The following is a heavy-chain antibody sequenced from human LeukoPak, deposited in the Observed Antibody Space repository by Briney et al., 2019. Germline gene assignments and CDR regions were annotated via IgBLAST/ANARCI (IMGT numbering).Heavy chain of an antibody. V-gene: IGHV3-23*01. Sequence: PGGSLRLSCAASGFTFSSYAMSWVRQAPGKGLEWVSAISGSGGSTYYADSVKGRFTISRDNSKNTLYLQMNSLRAEDTAVYYCNYDSSGRALYYFDYWGRGTLVTVSS. CDR3: NYDSSGRALYYFDY. D-gene: IGHD3-22*01. CDR1: GFTFSSYA. CDR2: ISGSGGST. J-gene: IGHJ4*02.